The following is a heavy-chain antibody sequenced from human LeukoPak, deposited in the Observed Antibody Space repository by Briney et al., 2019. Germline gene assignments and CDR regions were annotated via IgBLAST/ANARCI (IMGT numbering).Heavy chain of an antibody. CDR2: INPNSGGT. CDR3: ARTWIPYGMDV. CDR1: AYAFTVYY. V-gene: IGHV1-2*02. D-gene: IGHD5-12*01. Sequence: GASVKVSCKASAYAFTVYYMHWVRQAPAQGLEWMGWINPNSGGTNYAQKFQGRVTMTRDTSISTAYMELSRLRSDDTAVYYCARTWIPYGMDVWGQGTTVTVSS. J-gene: IGHJ6*02.